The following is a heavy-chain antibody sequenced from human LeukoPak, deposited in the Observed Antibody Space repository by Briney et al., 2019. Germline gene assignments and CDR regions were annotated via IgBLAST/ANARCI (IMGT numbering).Heavy chain of an antibody. V-gene: IGHV1-46*01. CDR2: INPSGGST. Sequence: GASVKVSCKASGYTFTSYYMHWVRQAPRQGLEWMGIINPSGGSTSYAQKFQGRVTMTRDTSTSTVYMELSSLRSEDTAVYYCARDRGREWLVGSLDYWGQGTLVTVSS. CDR1: GYTFTSYY. CDR3: ARDRGREWLVGSLDY. J-gene: IGHJ4*02. D-gene: IGHD6-19*01.